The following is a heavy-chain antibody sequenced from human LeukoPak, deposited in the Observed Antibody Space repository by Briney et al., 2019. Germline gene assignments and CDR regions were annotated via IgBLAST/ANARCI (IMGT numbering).Heavy chain of an antibody. J-gene: IGHJ6*03. CDR3: ARVTNYYDSSGYPYYYYYYMDV. Sequence: PSETLSLTCTVSGGSISSYYWSWIRQPAGKGLEGIGRIYTSGSTNYNPSLKSRVTMSVDTSKNQLSLKLSSVTDADTAVYYCARVTNYYDSSGYPYYYYYYMDVWGKGTTVTVSS. CDR1: GGSISSYY. D-gene: IGHD3-22*01. V-gene: IGHV4-4*07. CDR2: IYTSGST.